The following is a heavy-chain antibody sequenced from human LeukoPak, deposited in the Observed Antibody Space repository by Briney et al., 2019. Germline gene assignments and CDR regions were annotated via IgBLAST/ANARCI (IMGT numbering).Heavy chain of an antibody. V-gene: IGHV3-23*01. J-gene: IGHJ6*03. CDR2: ISGSGGNT. CDR1: GFTFSSYV. Sequence: GSLRLSCAASGFTFSSYVMNWVRQAPGKGLEWVSTISGSGGNTYYADSVKGRFTISRDNSKNTLYLQMNSLRAEDTALYYCARAFRGLREYYYYMDVWGKGTTVTVSS. D-gene: IGHD3-16*01. CDR3: ARAFRGLREYYYYMDV.